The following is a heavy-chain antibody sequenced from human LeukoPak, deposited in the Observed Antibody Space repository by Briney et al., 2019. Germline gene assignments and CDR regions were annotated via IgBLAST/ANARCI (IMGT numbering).Heavy chain of an antibody. Sequence: GGSMRLSCADSGFTFSSYWMSWVRQAPGKGLEWVANIKQDGSEKYYVDSVKGRFTISRDNAKNSLYLQMNSLRAEDTAVYYCARETDQGYSSGWYYWGQGTLVTVSS. J-gene: IGHJ4*02. CDR3: ARETDQGYSSGWYY. CDR1: GFTFSSYW. V-gene: IGHV3-7*01. CDR2: IKQDGSEK. D-gene: IGHD6-19*01.